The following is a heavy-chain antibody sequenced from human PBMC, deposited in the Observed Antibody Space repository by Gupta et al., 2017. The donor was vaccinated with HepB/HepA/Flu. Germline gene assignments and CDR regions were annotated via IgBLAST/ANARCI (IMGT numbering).Heavy chain of an antibody. CDR1: GYTFPGYY. CDR2: INPNSGGT. CDR3: ARESVAATTYYGMDV. V-gene: IGHV1-2*04. J-gene: IGHJ6*02. Sequence: QVQLVQSGAEVKKPGASVKVSCKASGYTFPGYYMHWVRQAPGQGLEWMGWINPNSGGTNYAQKFQGWVTMTMDTSISTAYMELSRLRSDDTAVYYCARESVAATTYYGMDVWGQGTTVTVSS. D-gene: IGHD2-15*01.